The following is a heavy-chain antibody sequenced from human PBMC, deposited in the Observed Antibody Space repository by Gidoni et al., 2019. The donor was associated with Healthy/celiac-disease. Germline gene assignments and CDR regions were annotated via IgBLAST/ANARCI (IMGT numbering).Heavy chain of an antibody. J-gene: IGHJ4*02. V-gene: IGHV3-49*04. CDR2: IRSKAYGGTT. D-gene: IGHD7-27*01. Sequence: EVQLVESGGGLVQPGRSLRLSCTASGFTFGDYAMSWVRQAPGKGLEWVGFIRSKAYGGTTEYAASVKGRFTISRDDSKSIAYLQMNSLKTEDTAVYYCTRDVPLPGEEGYFDYWGQGTLVTVSS. CDR3: TRDVPLPGEEGYFDY. CDR1: GFTFGDYA.